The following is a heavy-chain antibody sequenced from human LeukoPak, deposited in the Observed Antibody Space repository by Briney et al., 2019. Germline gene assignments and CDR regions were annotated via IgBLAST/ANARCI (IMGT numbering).Heavy chain of an antibody. CDR1: GGSISSYY. CDR3: ARETSQKGAHYMDV. V-gene: IGHV4-59*01. Sequence: PSEILSLTCTVSGGSISSYYWSWIRQPPGKGLEWIGYIYYSGSTNYNSSFKSRVTISIDTSKNQFSLRLSSVTAADTAVYYCARETSQKGAHYMDVWGKGTTVTISS. CDR2: IYYSGST. J-gene: IGHJ6*03. D-gene: IGHD3-16*01.